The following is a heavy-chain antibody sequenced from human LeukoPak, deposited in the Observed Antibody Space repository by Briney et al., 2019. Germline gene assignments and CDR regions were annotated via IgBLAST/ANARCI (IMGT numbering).Heavy chain of an antibody. CDR1: GGSISSDNW. D-gene: IGHD3-22*01. CDR3: ASPRGDDSGGYYTWYFHH. CDR2: IYHSGST. J-gene: IGHJ1*01. Sequence: PSETLSLTCAASGGSISSDNWWSWVRQPPGKGLEWIGEIYHSGSTNYNPSLKSRVSISVDKSKNQFSLKLSSVTAADTAVYFCASPRGDDSGGYYTWYFHHWGQGILVTVSS. V-gene: IGHV4-4*02.